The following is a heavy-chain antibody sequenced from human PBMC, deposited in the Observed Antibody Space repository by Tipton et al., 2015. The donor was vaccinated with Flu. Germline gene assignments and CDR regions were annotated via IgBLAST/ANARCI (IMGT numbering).Heavy chain of an antibody. CDR2: IKQDGSEK. CDR1: GFTFSSYW. D-gene: IGHD1-26*01. V-gene: IGHV3-7*01. J-gene: IGHJ2*01. Sequence: SLRLSCAASGFTFSSYWMSWVRQAPGKGLEWVANIKQDGSEKYYVDSVKGRFTISRDNAENPLYLQMNSLRAEDTAVHYCASDVGFRYFDLWGRGTLVTVSS. CDR3: ASDVGFRYFDL.